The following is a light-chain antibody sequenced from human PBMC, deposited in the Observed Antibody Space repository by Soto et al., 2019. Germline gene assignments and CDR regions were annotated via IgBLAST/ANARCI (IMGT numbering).Light chain of an antibody. CDR1: QSVSNNY. Sequence: IVLTQSPDTLSLSPGERATLSCRASQSVSNNYLAWYQQKPGQAPRLLIYGASTRPTGIPDRFSGSGSGTDFTLTISSLEPEDFAIYYCQQRQYWPPVTFGQGTRLEIK. CDR3: QQRQYWPPVT. J-gene: IGKJ5*01. V-gene: IGKV3D-20*02. CDR2: GAS.